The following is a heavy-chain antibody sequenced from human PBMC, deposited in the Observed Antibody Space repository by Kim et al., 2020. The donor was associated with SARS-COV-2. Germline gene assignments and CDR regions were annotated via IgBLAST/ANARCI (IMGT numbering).Heavy chain of an antibody. CDR1: GGSISGGDYY. J-gene: IGHJ4*01. CDR3: ARGVTVFGWAGAFFDF. V-gene: IGHV4-31*03. D-gene: IGHD3-3*01. Sequence: SETLSLTCTVSGGSISGGDYYWNWIRQRPGKGLEWIGNIHYTGNTYYRPSLKSRIVVSVDTSKNQLSLTLSSATAADTAVYYCARGVTVFGWAGAFFDF. CDR2: IHYTGNT.